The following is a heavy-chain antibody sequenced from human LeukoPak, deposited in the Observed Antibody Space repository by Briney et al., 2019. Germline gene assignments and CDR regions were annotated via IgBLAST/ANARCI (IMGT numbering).Heavy chain of an antibody. V-gene: IGHV4-59*08. CDR3: ARFTNSLHAIDI. CDR1: GGSISSYY. D-gene: IGHD2-21*01. CDR2: IYYSGST. J-gene: IGHJ3*02. Sequence: PSETLSLTCTVSGGSISSYYWSWIRQPPGKGLEWIGYIYYSGSTKYNPSLRSRVTTSADTSKNQFSLKLSSVTAADTAVYYCARFTNSLHAIDIWGQGTMVTVSS.